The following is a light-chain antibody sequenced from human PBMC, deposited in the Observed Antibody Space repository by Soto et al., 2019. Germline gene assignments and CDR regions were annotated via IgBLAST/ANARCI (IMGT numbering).Light chain of an antibody. CDR3: CSYAHTSRV. Sequence: QSALTQPASVSGSPGQSITISCTGTSSDVGGYNYVSWYQQYPGRVPKMIIYDVNKRPSGVPDRFSGSKSGNTASLTISWLQAEDEADYYCCSYAHTSRVFGGGTQLTVL. J-gene: IGLJ3*02. CDR2: DVN. CDR1: SSDVGGYNY. V-gene: IGLV2-11*01.